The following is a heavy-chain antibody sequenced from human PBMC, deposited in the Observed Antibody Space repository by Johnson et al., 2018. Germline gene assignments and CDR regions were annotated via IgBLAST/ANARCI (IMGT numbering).Heavy chain of an antibody. V-gene: IGHV3-33*01. CDR2: IWYDGSNE. Sequence: QVQLVESGGGVVQPGRSLRLSCAASGFTFSSYGMHWVRQAPGKGLEWVAVIWYDGSNEYYADSVKGRFTISRDNSKNTLYLQMNSLRAEDTAVYYFASDDGYCSSTSCYKPRYGMDVWGQGTTVTVSS. CDR3: ASDDGYCSSTSCYKPRYGMDV. D-gene: IGHD2-2*02. J-gene: IGHJ6*02. CDR1: GFTFSSYG.